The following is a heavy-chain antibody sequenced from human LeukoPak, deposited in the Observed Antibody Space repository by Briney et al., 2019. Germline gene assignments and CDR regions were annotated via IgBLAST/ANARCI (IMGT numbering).Heavy chain of an antibody. Sequence: SETLSLTCAVYGGSFSGYYWSWIRQPPGKGLEWIGEINHSGSTNYNPSLKSRVTISVDTSKNQFSLKLSSVTAADTAVYYCARSYYYYYMDVWGKGTTVTVSS. V-gene: IGHV4-34*01. CDR2: INHSGST. J-gene: IGHJ6*03. CDR1: GGSFSGYY. CDR3: ARSYYYYYMDV.